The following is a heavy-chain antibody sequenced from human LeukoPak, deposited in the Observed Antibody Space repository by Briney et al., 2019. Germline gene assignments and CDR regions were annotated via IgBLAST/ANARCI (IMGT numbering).Heavy chain of an antibody. D-gene: IGHD6-13*01. V-gene: IGHV3-43*02. CDR2: ISGDGGST. J-gene: IGHJ4*02. Sequence: GGSLRLSCAASGFTFDDYAMHWVRQAPGKGLEWVSLISGDGGSTYYADSVKGRFTISRDNSKNSLYLQMNSLRTEDTALYYCAKGTPAIAAAGGIDYWGQGTLVTVSS. CDR1: GFTFDDYA. CDR3: AKGTPAIAAAGGIDY.